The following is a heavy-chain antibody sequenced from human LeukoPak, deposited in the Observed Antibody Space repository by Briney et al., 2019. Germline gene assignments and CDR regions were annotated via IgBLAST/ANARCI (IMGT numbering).Heavy chain of an antibody. CDR2: ISYDGSNK. D-gene: IGHD3-10*01. J-gene: IGHJ4*02. CDR3: ARGASDYYGSGSRLNLDY. CDR1: GFTFSSYG. Sequence: PGGSLRLSCAASGFTFSSYGMHWVRQAPGKGLEWVAVISYDGSNKYYADSVKGRFTISRDNSKNTLYLQMNSLRAEDTATYYCARGASDYYGSGSRLNLDYWGQGTLVTVSS. V-gene: IGHV3-30*03.